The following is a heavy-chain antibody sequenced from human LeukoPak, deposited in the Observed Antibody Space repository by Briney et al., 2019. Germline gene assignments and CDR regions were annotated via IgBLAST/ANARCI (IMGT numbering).Heavy chain of an antibody. J-gene: IGHJ3*02. CDR2: ISAYNGNT. Sequence: ASVRVSCKASGYTFTSYGISWVRQAPGQGLEWMGWISAYNGNTNYAQKLQGRVTMTTDTSTSTAYMELRSLRSDDTAVYYCARGYMITFGGVIVIEDAFDIWGQGTMVTVSS. CDR3: ARGYMITFGGVIVIEDAFDI. D-gene: IGHD3-16*02. V-gene: IGHV1-18*01. CDR1: GYTFTSYG.